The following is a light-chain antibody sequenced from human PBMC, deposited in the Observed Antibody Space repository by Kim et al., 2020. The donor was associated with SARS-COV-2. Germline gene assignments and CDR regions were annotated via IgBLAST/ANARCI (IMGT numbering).Light chain of an antibody. CDR3: SAWDSSLSAWV. CDR2: RNN. CDR1: SNNVGNEG. J-gene: IGLJ3*02. Sequence: HTPTPPCTGDSNNVGNEGATWLQQHQGHPPKLLSSRNNNRPSGISERFSASRSGDTASLTITGLQPEDEADYYCSAWDSSLSAWVFGGGTKLTVL. V-gene: IGLV10-54*01.